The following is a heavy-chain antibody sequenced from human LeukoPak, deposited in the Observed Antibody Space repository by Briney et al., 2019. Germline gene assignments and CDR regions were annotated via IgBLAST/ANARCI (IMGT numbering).Heavy chain of an antibody. Sequence: GGSLRLSCAASGFTFSSYVMHWVRQAPGKGLEWVAIISYDGSNEYYADSVKGRFTISRDNAKNSLYLQMYSLRAEDSAVYYCALLVGATLDFDYWGQGTLVTVSS. CDR3: ALLVGATLDFDY. CDR1: GFTFSSYV. J-gene: IGHJ4*02. CDR2: ISYDGSNE. D-gene: IGHD1-26*01. V-gene: IGHV3-30*04.